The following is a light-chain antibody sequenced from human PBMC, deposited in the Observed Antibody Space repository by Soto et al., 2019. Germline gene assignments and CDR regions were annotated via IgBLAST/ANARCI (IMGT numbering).Light chain of an antibody. J-gene: IGKJ1*01. CDR1: QSSVRW. CDR2: QDS. Sequence: DIQMTQSPSTLPASVGDIVTTTCRASQSSVRWLAWYQQKPGKAPKILIYQDSSLETGFPSRFTGSGSGTEFTLTISSLQPDYFTTYYYQQYNRYGTFGQGTKVDSK. V-gene: IGKV1-5*01. CDR3: QQYNRYGT.